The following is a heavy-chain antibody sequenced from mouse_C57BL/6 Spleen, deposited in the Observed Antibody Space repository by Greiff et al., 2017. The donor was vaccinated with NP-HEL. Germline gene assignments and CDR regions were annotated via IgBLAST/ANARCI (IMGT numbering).Heavy chain of an antibody. CDR1: GYTFTSYW. CDR2: IHPNSGST. D-gene: IGHD1-1*01. V-gene: IGHV1-64*01. Sequence: VQLQQPGAELVKPGASVKLSCKASGYTFTSYWTHWVKQRPGQGLEWIGMIHPNSGSTNYNEKFKSKATLTVDKSSSTAYMQLSSLTSEDSAVYYCAGIYYYGRGGFAYWGQGTLVTVSA. CDR3: AGIYYYGRGGFAY. J-gene: IGHJ3*01.